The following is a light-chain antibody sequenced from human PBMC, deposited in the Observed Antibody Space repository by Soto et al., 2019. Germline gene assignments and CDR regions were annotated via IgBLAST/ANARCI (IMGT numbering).Light chain of an antibody. J-gene: IGKJ1*01. Sequence: EIVLTQSPFTLSLSPGEGSTRSCIASQSISSNFLAWYQQKRGQAPRLLIHGASNRATGIPDRFSGSGSGTDFTLTITRLEPEDFAVYYCQQYGGSPRTFGQGTKVDIK. CDR3: QQYGGSPRT. V-gene: IGKV3-20*01. CDR1: QSISSNF. CDR2: GAS.